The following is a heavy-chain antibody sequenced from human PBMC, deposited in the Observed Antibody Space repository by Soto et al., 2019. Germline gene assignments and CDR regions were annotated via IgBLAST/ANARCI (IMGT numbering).Heavy chain of an antibody. CDR2: FDPEDGET. D-gene: IGHD6-19*01. V-gene: IGHV1-24*01. CDR1: GYSLTELS. Sequence: ASVKVSCKVSGYSLTELSMHWVRQAPGKGLEWMGGFDPEDGETIYAQKFQGRVTMTEDTSTDTAYMELSSLRSEDTAVYYCATDRYSSGSSPPGQHWGQGTLVTVSS. J-gene: IGHJ1*01. CDR3: ATDRYSSGSSPPGQH.